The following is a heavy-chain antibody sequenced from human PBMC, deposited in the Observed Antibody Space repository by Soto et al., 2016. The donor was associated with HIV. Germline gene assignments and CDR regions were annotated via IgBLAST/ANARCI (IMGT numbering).Heavy chain of an antibody. Sequence: EVQLVETGGGLVRPGGSLRLSCAASGFTVDSTYMNWVRQAPGKGLEWVSVILSGTNTYYADSVKGRFTISRDNSKNTLYLHMNNLRADDTATYFCATGDYGLNVWGQRDHGHRLV. CDR3: ATGDYGLNV. D-gene: IGHD3-10*01. V-gene: IGHV3-53*02. CDR2: ILSGTNT. J-gene: IGHJ6*04. CDR1: GFTVDSTY.